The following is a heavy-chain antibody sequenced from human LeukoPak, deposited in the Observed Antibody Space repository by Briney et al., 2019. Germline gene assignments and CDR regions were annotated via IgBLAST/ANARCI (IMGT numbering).Heavy chain of an antibody. J-gene: IGHJ4*02. D-gene: IGHD2-15*01. CDR2: INSDGRST. Sequence: GGSLRLSCASSGFTFSFYWMHWVRQAPGKGLVWVSRINSDGRSTSYADSVKGRFTISRDNPKNTLYLQMNSLRVEDTAVYYCARDQLYCSGGICYFEYWGRGTLVTVSS. CDR1: GFTFSFYW. V-gene: IGHV3-74*01. CDR3: ARDQLYCSGGICYFEY.